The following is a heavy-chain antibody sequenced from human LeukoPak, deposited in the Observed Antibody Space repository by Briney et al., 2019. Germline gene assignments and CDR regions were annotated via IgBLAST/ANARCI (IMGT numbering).Heavy chain of an antibody. J-gene: IGHJ4*02. D-gene: IGHD4-23*01. V-gene: IGHV3-21*04. CDR2: ISSSSSYI. CDR1: GFTFSSYS. CDR3: AKDRPGGNFDY. Sequence: PEGSLRLSCAASGFTFSSYSMNWVRQAPGKGLEWVSSISSSSSYIYYADSVKGRFTISRDNSKNTLYLQMNSLRAEDTAVYYCAKDRPGGNFDYWGQGTLVTVSS.